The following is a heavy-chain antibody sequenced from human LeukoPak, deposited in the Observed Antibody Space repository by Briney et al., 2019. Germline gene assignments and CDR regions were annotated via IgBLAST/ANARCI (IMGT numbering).Heavy chain of an antibody. V-gene: IGHV3-43*01. Sequence: DSVKGRFTISRDNSKNSLHLQMNSLRTEDTALYYCAKEAGTMSFDCWGQGTLITVSS. J-gene: IGHJ4*02. D-gene: IGHD1-7*01. CDR3: AKEAGTMSFDC.